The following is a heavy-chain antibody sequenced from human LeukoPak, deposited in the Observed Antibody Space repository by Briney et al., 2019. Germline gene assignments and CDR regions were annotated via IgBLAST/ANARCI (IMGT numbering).Heavy chain of an antibody. CDR2: IRNDGNKY. CDR1: GFTFSSSG. D-gene: IGHD5-18*01. Sequence: GGSLRLSCVASGFTFSSSGMHWVRQSPGRGLDWVAFIRNDGNKYNYAESVKGRFTISRDNSKNTLYLQMNSLRAEDTAVYYCAKFADLWLQTSYFDYWGQGTLVTVSS. CDR3: AKFADLWLQTSYFDY. V-gene: IGHV3-30*02. J-gene: IGHJ4*02.